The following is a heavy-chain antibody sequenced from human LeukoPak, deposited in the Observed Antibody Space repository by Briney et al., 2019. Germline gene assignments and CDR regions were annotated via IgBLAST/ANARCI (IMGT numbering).Heavy chain of an antibody. J-gene: IGHJ4*02. CDR2: ISGSGGST. Sequence: GGSLTNPCSASGFTCSSYAMSWVRQAPGKGLEWVSAISGSGGSTYYADSVKGRFTISRDNSKNTLYLQMNSLRAEDTAVYYCAKDLTAMVLYYFDYWGQGTLVTVSS. CDR3: AKDLTAMVLYYFDY. D-gene: IGHD5-18*01. V-gene: IGHV3-23*01. CDR1: GFTCSSYA.